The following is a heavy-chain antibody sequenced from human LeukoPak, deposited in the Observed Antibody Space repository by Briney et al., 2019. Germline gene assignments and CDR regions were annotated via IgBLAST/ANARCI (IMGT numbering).Heavy chain of an antibody. CDR2: IRDDSDAT. Sequence: PGGSLRLSCAPSGFTFNKYPMNWVRQAPGKGLEWISNIRDDSDATTYADSVKGRFTISRDNAKNSLYLQINSLRAEDTAVYYCVRDLNWAFDYWGQGTLVTVSS. CDR3: VRDLNWAFDY. J-gene: IGHJ4*02. D-gene: IGHD3-16*01. CDR1: GFTFNKYP. V-gene: IGHV3-48*01.